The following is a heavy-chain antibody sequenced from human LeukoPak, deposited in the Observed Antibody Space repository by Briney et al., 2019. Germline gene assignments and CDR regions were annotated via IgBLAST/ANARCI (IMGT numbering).Heavy chain of an antibody. J-gene: IGHJ4*02. D-gene: IGHD3-22*01. V-gene: IGHV4-39*01. CDR3: ARSYDSSSYYYVFDY. CDR1: GGSISSRSYF. Sequence: SETLSLTCTVSGGSISSRSYFWGWIRQPPGKGLEWIGIIYYSGSTYYSPSLKSRVTISVDRSKNQFSLKLSSVTAADTAVYFCARSYDSSSYYYVFDYWGQGTLVTVSS. CDR2: IYYSGST.